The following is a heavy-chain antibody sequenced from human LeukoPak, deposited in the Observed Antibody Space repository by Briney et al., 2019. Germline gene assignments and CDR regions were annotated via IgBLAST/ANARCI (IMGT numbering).Heavy chain of an antibody. CDR1: GFTFSSYA. D-gene: IGHD3-22*01. CDR3: ARGVDYYENSGTIDY. Sequence: GSLRLSCAASGFTFSSYAMHWVRQAPGKGLEWVAIIWYDGSNKTYEDSVKGRFTISRDNSKNTLYLQMNSLRAEDTAVYYCARGVDYYENSGTIDYWGQGTLVTVSS. J-gene: IGHJ4*02. CDR2: IWYDGSNK. V-gene: IGHV3-33*08.